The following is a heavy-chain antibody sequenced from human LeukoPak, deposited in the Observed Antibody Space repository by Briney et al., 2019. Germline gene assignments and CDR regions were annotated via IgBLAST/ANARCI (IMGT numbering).Heavy chain of an antibody. D-gene: IGHD6-19*01. V-gene: IGHV4-59*01. CDR2: IYYGGST. CDR3: ARGAVVDY. J-gene: IGHJ4*02. Sequence: PSETLSLTCTVSGGSISSYYWSWIRQPPGKGLEWIGYIYYGGSTNYNPSLKSRVTISVDTSKNQFSLKLSSVTAADTAVYYCARGAVVDYWGRRTLVTVSS. CDR1: GGSISSYY.